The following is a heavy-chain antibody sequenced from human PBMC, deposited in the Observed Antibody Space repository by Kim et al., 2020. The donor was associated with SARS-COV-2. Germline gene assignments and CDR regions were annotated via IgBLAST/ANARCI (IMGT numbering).Heavy chain of an antibody. D-gene: IGHD3-3*01. CDR2: IYYSGST. J-gene: IGHJ3*02. V-gene: IGHV4-59*01. Sequence: SETLSLTCTVSGGSISSYYWSWIRQPPGKGLEWIGYIYYSGSTNYNPSLKSRVTISVDTSKNQFSLKLSSVTAADTAVYYCARDRRLRFLDKDDAFDIWGQGTMVTVSS. CDR3: ARDRRLRFLDKDDAFDI. CDR1: GGSISSYY.